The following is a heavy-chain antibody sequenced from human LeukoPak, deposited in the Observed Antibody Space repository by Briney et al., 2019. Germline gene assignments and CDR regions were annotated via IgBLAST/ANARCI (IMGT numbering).Heavy chain of an antibody. Sequence: SETLSLTCTVSGGSISSSYYWGWIRPPPGKGLEWIGSIYYSGSTYYNPSLKSRVTISVDTSKNQFSLKLSSVTAADTAVYYCARRSDYYDSSGYLYYFDYWGQGTLVTVSS. D-gene: IGHD3-22*01. CDR1: GGSISSSYY. V-gene: IGHV4-39*01. CDR3: ARRSDYYDSSGYLYYFDY. J-gene: IGHJ4*02. CDR2: IYYSGST.